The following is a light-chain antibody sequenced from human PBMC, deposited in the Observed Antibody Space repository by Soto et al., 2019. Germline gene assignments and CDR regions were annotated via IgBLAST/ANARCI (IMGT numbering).Light chain of an antibody. V-gene: IGKV1-5*03. CDR3: QKYVLFPYT. CDR2: KAS. CDR1: QSISNW. J-gene: IGKJ2*01. Sequence: DIQMTQSPSTLSASVGDTVTITCRASQSISNWLAWYQQKPGQAPKLLIHKASTLESGVPSRFSGSGSGTKFTLTLSSLQPDDFATFYCQKYVLFPYTFGQGTKLEIK.